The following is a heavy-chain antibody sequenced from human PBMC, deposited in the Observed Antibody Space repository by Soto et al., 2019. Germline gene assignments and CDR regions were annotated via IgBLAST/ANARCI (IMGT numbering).Heavy chain of an antibody. CDR1: GFTFSSYS. D-gene: IGHD3-3*01. CDR3: ARNYDFWSGYRLKDAFDI. Sequence: GGSLRLSCAASGFTFSSYSMNWVRQAPGKGLEWVSYISSSISTIYYADSVKGRFTISRDNAKNSLYLQMNSLRDEDTAVYYCARNYDFWSGYRLKDAFDIWGQGTMVNVS. J-gene: IGHJ3*02. V-gene: IGHV3-48*02. CDR2: ISSSISTI.